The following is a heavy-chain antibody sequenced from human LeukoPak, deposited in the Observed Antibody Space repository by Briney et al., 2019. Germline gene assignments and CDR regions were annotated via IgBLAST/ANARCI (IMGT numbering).Heavy chain of an antibody. Sequence: GGSLRLSCAASGFTFSSYGMHLVRQAPGKGLEWVAFIRYDGSNKYYADSVKGRFTISRDNSKNTLYLQVNSLRAEDTAVYYCAKGDRLWELLRYWGQGTLVTVSS. CDR2: IRYDGSNK. J-gene: IGHJ4*02. CDR3: AKGDRLWELLRY. CDR1: GFTFSSYG. V-gene: IGHV3-30*02. D-gene: IGHD1-26*01.